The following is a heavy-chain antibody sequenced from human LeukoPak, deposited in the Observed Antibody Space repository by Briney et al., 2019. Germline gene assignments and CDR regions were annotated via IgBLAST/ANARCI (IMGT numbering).Heavy chain of an antibody. J-gene: IGHJ3*02. CDR1: GDSISSGGYY. CDR3: ARVANVVVMADAFDI. D-gene: IGHD2-21*01. CDR2: IYHSGST. V-gene: IGHV4-30-2*01. Sequence: SETLSLTCTVSGDSISSGGYYWSWIRQPPGKGLEWIGYIYHSGSTYYNPSLKSRVTISVDRSKNQFSLKLSSVTAADTAVYYCARVANVVVMADAFDIWGQGTMVTVSS.